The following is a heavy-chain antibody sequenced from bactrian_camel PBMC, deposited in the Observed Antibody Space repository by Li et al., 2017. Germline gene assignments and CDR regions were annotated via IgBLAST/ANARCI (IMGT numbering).Heavy chain of an antibody. J-gene: IGHJ6*01. CDR2: INAHDQP. D-gene: IGHD6*01. Sequence: HVQLVESGGGSVQARGSLRLSCAASGYTYNRNCMAWFPQAPGKEREGVALINAHDQPNYADSVKGRFSISRENANKTQYLQMNSLEPEDTAMYYCAAETFGSCSWRPGAADFSLWSQGTQVTVS. V-gene: IGHV3S53*01. CDR1: GYTYNRNC. CDR3: AAETFGSCSWRPGAADFSL.